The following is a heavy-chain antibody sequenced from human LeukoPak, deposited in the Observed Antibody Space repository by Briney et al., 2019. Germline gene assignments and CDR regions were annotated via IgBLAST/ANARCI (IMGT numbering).Heavy chain of an antibody. Sequence: PGGSLRLSCAASGFTFSSYGIHWVRQAPGKGLEWVAVIWYDGSNKYYADSVKGRFTISRDNSKNTLYLQMNSLRAEDTAVYYCARDLDYGGNSADYWGQGTLVTVSS. CDR1: GFTFSSYG. V-gene: IGHV3-33*01. D-gene: IGHD4-23*01. J-gene: IGHJ4*02. CDR2: IWYDGSNK. CDR3: ARDLDYGGNSADY.